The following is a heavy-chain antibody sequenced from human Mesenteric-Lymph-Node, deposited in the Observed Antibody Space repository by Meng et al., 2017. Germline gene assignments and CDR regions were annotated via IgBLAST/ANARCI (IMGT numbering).Heavy chain of an antibody. CDR3: ASCREMDYDSMAFDY. J-gene: IGHJ4*02. CDR1: GYTFTSYY. Sequence: ASVKVSCKASGYTFTSYYMHWVRQAPGQGLEWMGIINPSGGSTSYAQKFQGRVTMTRDTSTSTVYMELSSLRSEDTAVYYCASCREMDYDSMAFDYWGQGTLVTVSS. V-gene: IGHV1-46*01. D-gene: IGHD3-22*01. CDR2: INPSGGST.